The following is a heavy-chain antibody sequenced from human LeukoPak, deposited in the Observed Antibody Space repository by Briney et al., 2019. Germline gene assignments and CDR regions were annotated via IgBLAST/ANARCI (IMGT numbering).Heavy chain of an antibody. J-gene: IGHJ4*02. CDR2: INPNSGGT. CDR1: AYTFTGYF. CDR3: ARVDTSTWDSFDS. D-gene: IGHD6-13*01. V-gene: IGHV1-2*02. Sequence: SVNLSCKASAYTFTGYFLHWVRRAPGQGLEWMGWINPNSGGTNYAQKFQGRDTMTRDTSISTAYMELSSLRSDDTAVYYCARVDTSTWDSFDSWGQGTLITGSS.